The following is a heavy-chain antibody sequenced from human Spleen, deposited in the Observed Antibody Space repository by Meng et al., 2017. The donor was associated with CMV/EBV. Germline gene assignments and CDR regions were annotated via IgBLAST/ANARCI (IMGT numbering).Heavy chain of an antibody. CDR2: IRFDGTNK. V-gene: IGHV3-30*02. D-gene: IGHD2-2*02. Sequence: GESLKISCAASGFTFSSYAMHWVRQAPGKGLEWVANIRFDGTNKYHADSVKGRFTISRDNSKNTLYLQMNSLRAEDTAVYYCARDPYCSSTRCYITGMDVWGQGTTVTVSS. CDR3: ARDPYCSSTRCYITGMDV. J-gene: IGHJ6*02. CDR1: GFTFSSYA.